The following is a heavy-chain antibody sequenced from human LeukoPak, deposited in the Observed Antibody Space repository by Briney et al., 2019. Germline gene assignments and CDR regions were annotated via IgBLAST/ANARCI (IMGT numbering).Heavy chain of an antibody. J-gene: IGHJ4*02. CDR2: ISGSGGST. V-gene: IGHV3-23*01. CDR3: AKEAKILVVVAATVDY. Sequence: QPGGSLRLSCAASGFTFSSYAMSWVRQAPGKGLEWVSAISGSGGSTYYADSVKGRFTISRDNSKNTLYLQMNSLRAEDTAVYYCAKEAKILVVVAATVDYWGQGTLVTVSS. CDR1: GFTFSSYA. D-gene: IGHD2-15*01.